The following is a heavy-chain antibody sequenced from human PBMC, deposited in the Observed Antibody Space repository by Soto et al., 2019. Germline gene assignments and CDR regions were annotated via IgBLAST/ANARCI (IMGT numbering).Heavy chain of an antibody. D-gene: IGHD3-16*02. Sequence: SETLSLTFAISGDSVSSNSAAWNWIRQSPSRGLEWLGRTYYRSKWYNDYAVSVKSRITINPDTSKNQFSLQLNSVTPEDTAVYYCARGGEYYDYVWGSYRPDAFDIWGQGTMVTVSS. V-gene: IGHV6-1*01. CDR3: ARGGEYYDYVWGSYRPDAFDI. J-gene: IGHJ3*02. CDR2: TYYRSKWYN. CDR1: GDSVSSNSAA.